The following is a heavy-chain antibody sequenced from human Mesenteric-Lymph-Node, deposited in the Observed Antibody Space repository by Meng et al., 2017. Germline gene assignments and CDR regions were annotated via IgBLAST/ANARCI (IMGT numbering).Heavy chain of an antibody. CDR2: ISGSGGST. CDR3: AKDSRWDIVVVPAAMEFDY. D-gene: IGHD2-2*01. J-gene: IGHJ4*02. CDR1: GFTFSTYA. V-gene: IGHV3-23*01. Sequence: GGSLRLSCAASGFTFSTYAMTWVRQAPGKGLDWVSAISGSGGSTYYADSVKGRFTISRDNSKNTLYLQMNSLRAEDTAVYYCAKDSRWDIVVVPAAMEFDYWGQGTLVTVSS.